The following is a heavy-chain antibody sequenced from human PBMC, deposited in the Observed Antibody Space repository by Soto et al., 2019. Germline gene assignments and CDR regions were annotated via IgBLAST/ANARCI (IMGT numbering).Heavy chain of an antibody. J-gene: IGHJ3*02. Sequence: QVQLQESGPGLVKPSGTLSLTCAVSGGSISSSNWWSWVRQPPGKGLEWIGEIYHSGSTNYNPSLKSRVTIAVDKSKNQFSLKLSSVTAADTAVYYCARNTYYDFWSVPPSGVDIWGQGTMVTVSS. CDR3: ARNTYYDFWSVPPSGVDI. CDR2: IYHSGST. CDR1: GGSISSSNW. D-gene: IGHD3-3*01. V-gene: IGHV4-4*02.